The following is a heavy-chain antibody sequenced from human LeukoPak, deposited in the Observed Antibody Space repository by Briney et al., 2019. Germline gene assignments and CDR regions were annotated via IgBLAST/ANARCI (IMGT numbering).Heavy chain of an antibody. CDR2: IYSDGST. CDR3: ARRGSGRSFDS. V-gene: IGHV3-53*01. CDR1: GFTVSGNY. J-gene: IGHJ4*02. D-gene: IGHD1-14*01. Sequence: GGSLRLSCAASGFTVSGNYMSWVRQAPEKGLDWVSVIYSDGSTSYADSVKGRFTISRDNSKNTLYLQMNSLRAEDTAVYYCARRGSGRSFDSWGQGTLVTVSS.